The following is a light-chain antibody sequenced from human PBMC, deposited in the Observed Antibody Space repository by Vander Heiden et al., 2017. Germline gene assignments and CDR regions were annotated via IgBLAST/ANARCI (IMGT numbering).Light chain of an antibody. CDR2: DAS. Sequence: EIVFTQSPATLAWSPGEGATLSCRASQSVSNYLAWDQQQPGQAPRLLMYDASNRAICSPARFGGSGSGTDFTLTISSLEPEDFAVYYCQHRTFGQGTKLEIK. CDR3: QHRT. V-gene: IGKV3-11*01. J-gene: IGKJ2*01. CDR1: QSVSNY.